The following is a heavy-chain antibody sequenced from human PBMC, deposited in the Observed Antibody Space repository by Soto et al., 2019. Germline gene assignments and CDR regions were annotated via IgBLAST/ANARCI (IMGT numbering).Heavy chain of an antibody. D-gene: IGHD2-8*01. J-gene: IGHJ6*02. Sequence: ASVKVSCKASGYSFTTYGISWVRQAPGQGLEWMGWISGYNGDTNNAQKFQDRVTMTIDRSTTTAYLELRSLTSDDAAVYYCAKNGHPPYYYYGMDVWGQGTTVTVSS. CDR2: ISGYNGDT. CDR1: GYSFTTYG. CDR3: AKNGHPPYYYYGMDV. V-gene: IGHV1-18*01.